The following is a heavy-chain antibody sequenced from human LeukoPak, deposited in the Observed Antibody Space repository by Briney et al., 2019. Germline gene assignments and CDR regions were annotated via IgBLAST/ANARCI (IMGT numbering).Heavy chain of an antibody. Sequence: GGSLRLSCAASGFSFSSYAMSWVRQAPGKGLEWVSSISGSGGSTYYADSVQGRFTISRDNSKNTLYLQMNSLRAGDTAIYYCAKASGDFVWGTIDYWGQGTLVTVSS. V-gene: IGHV3-23*01. CDR1: GFSFSSYA. CDR2: ISGSGGST. J-gene: IGHJ4*02. CDR3: AKASGDFVWGTIDY. D-gene: IGHD3-16*01.